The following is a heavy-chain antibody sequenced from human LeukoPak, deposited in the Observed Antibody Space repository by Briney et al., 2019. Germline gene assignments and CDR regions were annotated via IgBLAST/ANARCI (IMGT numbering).Heavy chain of an antibody. V-gene: IGHV3-30*18. CDR1: GFTFSSYG. J-gene: IGHJ4*02. CDR2: ISYDGSNK. CDR3: AKDLFGYYGSGSYGGGDY. D-gene: IGHD3-10*01. Sequence: GGSLRLSCAASGFTFSSYGMHWVRQAPGKGLEWVAVISYDGSNKYYADSVKGRFTISRDNSKNTLYLQMNSLRAEDTAVYHCAKDLFGYYGSGSYGGGDYWGQGTLVTVSS.